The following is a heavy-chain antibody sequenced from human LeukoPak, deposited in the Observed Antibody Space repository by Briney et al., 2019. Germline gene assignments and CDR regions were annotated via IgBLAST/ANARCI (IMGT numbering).Heavy chain of an antibody. CDR2: IHSSGST. V-gene: IGHV4-59*01. J-gene: IGHJ4*02. CDR3: TRSLPGAVGAADF. CDR1: GGSIISYY. D-gene: IGHD6-13*01. Sequence: PSETLSLTCTVSGGSIISYYWSWIRQTPGKGLEWIAYIHSSGSTNYNPSLKGRVTISVDTSQNHFSLKVTSMTAADTGVYYCTRSLPGAVGAADFWGQGTLVTVSS.